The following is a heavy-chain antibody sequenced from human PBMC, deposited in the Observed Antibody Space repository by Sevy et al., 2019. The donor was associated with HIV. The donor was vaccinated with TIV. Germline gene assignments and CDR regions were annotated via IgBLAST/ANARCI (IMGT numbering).Heavy chain of an antibody. CDR2: IIPIFGTA. Sequence: ASVKVSCKASGGTFSSYAISWVRQAPGQVLELIGGIIPIFGTANYAQKFQGRVTITADESTSTAYMELSSLRSEDTAVYYCARDQGSTSSYCYGMDVWGQGTTVTVSS. D-gene: IGHD2-2*01. CDR1: GGTFSSYA. V-gene: IGHV1-69*13. CDR3: ARDQGSTSSYCYGMDV. J-gene: IGHJ6*02.